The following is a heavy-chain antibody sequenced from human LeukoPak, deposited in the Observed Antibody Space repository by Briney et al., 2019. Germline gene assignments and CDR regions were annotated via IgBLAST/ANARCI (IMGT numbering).Heavy chain of an antibody. J-gene: IGHJ4*02. D-gene: IGHD3-3*01. Sequence: PGGSLRLSCAASGFTFSSYGMHWVRQAPGKGLEWVAFIRYDGSNKYHADSVKGRFTISRDNSKNTLYLQMNSLRAEDTAVYYCAIQYDFWSGYYTPKEDYWGQGTLVTVSS. CDR2: IRYDGSNK. CDR3: AIQYDFWSGYYTPKEDY. CDR1: GFTFSSYG. V-gene: IGHV3-30*02.